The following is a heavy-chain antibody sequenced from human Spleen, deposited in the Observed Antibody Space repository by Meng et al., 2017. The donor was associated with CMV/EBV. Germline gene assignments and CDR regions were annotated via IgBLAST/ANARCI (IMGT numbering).Heavy chain of an antibody. Sequence: GGAFSTYVVRWLRQHPGQGLEWMGEIIPIRGSTNYAQKYQDRVTINTDASTTTAYLQLSSLRSEDTAVYYCARVRFSSPLGRYPDYWGQGTLVT. J-gene: IGHJ4*02. CDR2: IIPIRGST. CDR3: ARVRFSSPLGRYPDY. CDR1: GGAFSTYV. D-gene: IGHD1-26*01. V-gene: IGHV1-69*05.